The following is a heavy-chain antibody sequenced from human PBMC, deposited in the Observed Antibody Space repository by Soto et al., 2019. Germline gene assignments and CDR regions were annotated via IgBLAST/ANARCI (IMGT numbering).Heavy chain of an antibody. Sequence: WASVKVSCKASGGTFSSHAISWVRQAPGQGLEWMGGIIPIFGTANYAQKFQGRVTITADESTSTAYMELSSLRSEDTAVYYCARRSVRGVNHDAFDIWGQGTMVTVSS. CDR3: ARRSVRGVNHDAFDI. V-gene: IGHV1-69*13. D-gene: IGHD3-10*01. CDR2: IIPIFGTA. CDR1: GGTFSSHA. J-gene: IGHJ3*02.